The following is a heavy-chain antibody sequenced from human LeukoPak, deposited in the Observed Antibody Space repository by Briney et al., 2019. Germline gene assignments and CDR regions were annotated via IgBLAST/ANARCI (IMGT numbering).Heavy chain of an antibody. J-gene: IGHJ2*01. CDR2: IYTSGST. CDR1: GGSISSYY. Sequence: SETLSLTCTVSGGSISSYYWSLIRQPAGKGLEWIGRIYTSGSTNYNPSLKSRVTISVDKSKNQFSLKLSSVTAADTAVYYCARDRWTTVTFLNWYFDLWGRGTLVTVSS. V-gene: IGHV4-4*07. D-gene: IGHD4-17*01. CDR3: ARDRWTTVTFLNWYFDL.